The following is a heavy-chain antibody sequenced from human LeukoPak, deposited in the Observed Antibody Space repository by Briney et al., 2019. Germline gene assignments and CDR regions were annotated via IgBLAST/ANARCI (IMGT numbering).Heavy chain of an antibody. J-gene: IGHJ4*02. D-gene: IGHD4-23*01. V-gene: IGHV4-34*01. CDR2: INHSGST. CDR3: ARGHGGNAGGFDY. CDR1: GGSFSGYY. Sequence: SETLSLTCAVYGGSFSGYYWSWIRQPPGKGLEWIGEINHSGSTNYNPSLKSRVTISVDTSKNQFSLKLSPVTAADTAVYYCARGHGGNAGGFDYWGQGTLVTVSS.